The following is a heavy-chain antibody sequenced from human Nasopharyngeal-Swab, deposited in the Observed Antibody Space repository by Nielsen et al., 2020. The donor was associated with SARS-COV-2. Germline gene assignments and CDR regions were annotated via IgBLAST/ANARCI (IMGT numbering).Heavy chain of an antibody. CDR1: GFTFADYG. J-gene: IGHJ4*02. Sequence: GGSLRLSCAASGFTFADYGMSWVRHAPGKGLEWVSGINWNGGSTGYADSVKGRFTISRDNAKNSLYLQMNSLRAEDTALYYCARASFFYDSSGYYPDYWGQGTLVTVSS. V-gene: IGHV3-20*04. CDR2: INWNGGST. CDR3: ARASFFYDSSGYYPDY. D-gene: IGHD3-22*01.